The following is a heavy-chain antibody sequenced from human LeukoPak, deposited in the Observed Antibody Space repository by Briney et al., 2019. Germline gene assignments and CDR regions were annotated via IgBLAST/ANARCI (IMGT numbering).Heavy chain of an antibody. J-gene: IGHJ2*01. D-gene: IGHD3-22*01. CDR1: GFTFSSYA. CDR3: VRKASYYDSSEDGYFDL. Sequence: GGSLRLSCAASGFTFSSYAMTWVRQAPGKGLEWVSGISSSGGTTYHADSVKGRLTSSRDNSKNTLYLQMNSLRAEDTAVYYCVRKASYYDSSEDGYFDLWGRGTLVTVSS. V-gene: IGHV3-23*01. CDR2: ISSSGGTT.